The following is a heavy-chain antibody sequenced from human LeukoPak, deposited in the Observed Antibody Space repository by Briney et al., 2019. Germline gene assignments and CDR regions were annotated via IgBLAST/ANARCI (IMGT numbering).Heavy chain of an antibody. CDR2: INPNSGGT. J-gene: IGHJ6*02. CDR3: ARDGALVVAATHLYGMDV. Sequence: GASVKVSCKASGYTFTGYYMHWVRQAPGQGLEWMGWINPNSGGTNYAQKFQGRVTMTRDTSISTAYMELSRLRSDDTAVHYCARDGALVVAATHLYGMDVWGQGTTVTVSS. CDR1: GYTFTGYY. V-gene: IGHV1-2*02. D-gene: IGHD2-15*01.